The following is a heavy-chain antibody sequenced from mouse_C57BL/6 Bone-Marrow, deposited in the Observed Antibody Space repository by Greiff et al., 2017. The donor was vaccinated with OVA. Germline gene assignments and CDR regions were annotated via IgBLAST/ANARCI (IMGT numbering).Heavy chain of an antibody. CDR1: GYTFTSYW. V-gene: IGHV1-55*01. CDR2: IYPGSGST. D-gene: IGHD1-1*01. Sequence: QVQLQQPGAELVKPGASVKMSCKASGYTFTSYWITWVKQRPGQGLEWIGDIYPGSGSTNYNEKFKSKATLTVDTSSSTAYMQLSSLTSEDSAVYYCAREDYYYGSSLDYWGQGTTLTVSS. J-gene: IGHJ2*01. CDR3: AREDYYYGSSLDY.